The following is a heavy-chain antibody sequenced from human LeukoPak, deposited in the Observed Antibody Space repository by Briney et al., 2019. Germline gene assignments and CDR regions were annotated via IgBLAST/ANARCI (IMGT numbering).Heavy chain of an antibody. CDR2: IKQDGSET. J-gene: IGHJ4*02. CDR3: ARETPRRGETRDGYR. D-gene: IGHD5-24*01. Sequence: GGSLRLSCAASGFTFSNYWMNWVRQAPGRGLECLANIKQDGSETYYADSVKGRFTISRDNAKNSLYLQMNSLRAEDTAVYYCARETPRRGETRDGYRWGQGTLVTVSS. V-gene: IGHV3-7*01. CDR1: GFTFSNYW.